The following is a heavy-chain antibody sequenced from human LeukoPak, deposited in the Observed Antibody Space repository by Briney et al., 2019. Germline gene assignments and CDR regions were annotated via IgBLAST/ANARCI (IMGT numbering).Heavy chain of an antibody. J-gene: IGHJ5*02. CDR3: TGGEVSGYL. CDR1: GFTFGDYA. V-gene: IGHV3-49*04. CDR2: IKSKAYGGTT. Sequence: GGSLRLSCTASGFTFGDYAVSWVRQAPGKGLEWVGFIKSKAYGGTTQYAASVKGRFTISRDDSKSIAYLQMNSLQTEDTAVYYCTGGEVSGYLWGQGALVTVSS. D-gene: IGHD5-12*01.